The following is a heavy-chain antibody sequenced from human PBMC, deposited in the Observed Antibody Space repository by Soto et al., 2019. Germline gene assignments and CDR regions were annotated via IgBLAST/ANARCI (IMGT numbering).Heavy chain of an antibody. CDR3: ARGVGWEPLDY. D-gene: IGHD1-26*01. CDR1: GYTFTSYG. V-gene: IGHV1-18*01. J-gene: IGHJ4*02. CDR2: ISAYNGNT. Sequence: ASVKVSCKASGYTFTSYGISWVRQAPGQGLEWMGWISAYNGNTNYAQKLQGRVTMTTDTSTSTVYMVLRSLRSDVSAVYYCARGVGWEPLDYWGQGTLVTVSS.